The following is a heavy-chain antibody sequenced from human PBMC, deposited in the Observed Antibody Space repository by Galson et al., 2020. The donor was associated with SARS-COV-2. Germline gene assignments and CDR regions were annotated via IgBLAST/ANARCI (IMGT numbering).Heavy chain of an antibody. J-gene: IGHJ5*02. Sequence: ETSETLSLTCTVSGGSITGDYWSWIRQPPGKELEWIGNIYYSGGTSYNPSLKSRVTKSVDTSKNQFSLKLNSVTAADTAIYYCARQVTVGSNWFDPWGQGTLVTVSS. CDR2: IYYSGGT. CDR3: ARQVTVGSNWFDP. V-gene: IGHV4-59*08. CDR1: GGSITGDY.